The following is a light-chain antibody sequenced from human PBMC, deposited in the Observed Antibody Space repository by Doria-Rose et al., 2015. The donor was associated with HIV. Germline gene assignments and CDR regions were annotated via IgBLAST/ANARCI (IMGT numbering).Light chain of an antibody. CDR3: QQYGTSRGT. CDR1: QRVKSSY. CDR2: DAS. Sequence: TQSPGTLSLSPGERATLSCRASQRVKSSYLAWYQQKPGQAPRLLIYDASTRATGIPDRFSGSGSGIDFTLTISRLEPEDVAVYYCQQYGTSRGTFGQGTRLEIK. J-gene: IGKJ5*01. V-gene: IGKV3-20*01.